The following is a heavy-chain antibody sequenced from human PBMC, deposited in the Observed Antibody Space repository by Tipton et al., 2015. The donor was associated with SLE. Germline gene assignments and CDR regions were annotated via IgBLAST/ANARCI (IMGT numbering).Heavy chain of an antibody. Sequence: SLRLSCTGSGFIFSDHYMDWVRQTPGKGLEWVSSISSSSSHIYYADSVKGRFTISRDNAKNSLYLQMNSLRVEDTAVYYCARGSYGDNWYFDLWGRGTLVTVSS. CDR2: ISSSSSHI. V-gene: IGHV3-21*01. D-gene: IGHD1-26*01. J-gene: IGHJ2*01. CDR1: GFIFSDHY. CDR3: ARGSYGDNWYFDL.